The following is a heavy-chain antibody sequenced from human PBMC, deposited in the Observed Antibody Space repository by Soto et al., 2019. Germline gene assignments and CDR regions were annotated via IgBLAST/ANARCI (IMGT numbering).Heavy chain of an antibody. CDR1: GFTFINYA. D-gene: IGHD4-17*01. CDR3: ARDQVKGTMTIL. Sequence: PGGSLRLSCAASGFTFINYAMHWVRQAPGKGLEWVAVISYGGSNKYYADSVKGRFTISRDNSKNTMYLQMNSLSAEDTAVYHCARDQVKGTMTILWGQGTLVTVSS. V-gene: IGHV3-30-3*01. CDR2: ISYGGSNK. J-gene: IGHJ4*02.